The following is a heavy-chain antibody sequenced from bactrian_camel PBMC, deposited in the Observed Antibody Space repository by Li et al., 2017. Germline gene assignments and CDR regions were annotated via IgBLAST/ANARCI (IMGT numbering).Heavy chain of an antibody. CDR3: AKDITGWLRDFGY. Sequence: HVQLVESGGGSVQAGGSLTLSCTASGITLSDSDMGWYRQAPGSECELVSTIGLDGTPYYAASVNGRFTISRDNAKNTLYLQLNSLKTEDTGMYYCAKDITGWLRDFGYWGQGTQVTVS. D-gene: IGHD2*01. J-gene: IGHJ6*01. CDR1: GITLSDSD. CDR2: IGLDGTP. V-gene: IGHV3S55*01.